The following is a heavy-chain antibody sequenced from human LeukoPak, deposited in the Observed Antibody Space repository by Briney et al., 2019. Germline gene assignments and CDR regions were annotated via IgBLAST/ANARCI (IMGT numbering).Heavy chain of an antibody. CDR2: IYYSGST. D-gene: IGHD1-26*01. V-gene: IGHV4-30-4*08. CDR1: GGSISSGDYY. J-gene: IGHJ4*02. CDR3: ARGGGREWELPYNY. Sequence: SETLSLTCTVSGGSISSGDYYWSWIRQPPGTGLEWIGYIYYSGSTYYNPSLKSRVTISVDTSKNQFSLKPSSVTAADTAVYYCARGGGREWELPYNYWGQGTLVTVSS.